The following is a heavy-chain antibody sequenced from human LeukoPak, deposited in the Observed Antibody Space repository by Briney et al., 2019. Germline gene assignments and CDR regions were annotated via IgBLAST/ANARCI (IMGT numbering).Heavy chain of an antibody. J-gene: IGHJ4*02. Sequence: SETLSLTCTVSGGSISSYYWSWLRQPPGKGLKWIGYIYYGGSTNYNPSLKRRVTITVDSTKNQFSLKLSSVTAADAAVYYCARGSYEAVADLFDYWGQGTLVTVSS. CDR2: IYYGGST. V-gene: IGHV4-59*01. D-gene: IGHD6-19*01. CDR1: GGSISSYY. CDR3: ARGSYEAVADLFDY.